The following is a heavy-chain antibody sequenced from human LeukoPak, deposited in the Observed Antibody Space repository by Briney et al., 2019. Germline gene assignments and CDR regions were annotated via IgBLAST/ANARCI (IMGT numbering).Heavy chain of an antibody. CDR1: GGSISSYY. CDR2: IYYSGST. CDR3: ARYSSGYYLWWFDP. V-gene: IGHV4-59*01. J-gene: IGHJ5*02. Sequence: PSETLSLTCTVSGGSISSYYWSWIRQPPGKGLEWIGYIYYSGSTNYNPSLKSRVTISVDTSKNQFSLKLSSVTAADTAVYYCARYSSGYYLWWFDPWGQGTLVTVSS. D-gene: IGHD3-22*01.